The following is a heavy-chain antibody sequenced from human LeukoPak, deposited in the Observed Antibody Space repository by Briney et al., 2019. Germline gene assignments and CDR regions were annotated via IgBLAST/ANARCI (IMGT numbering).Heavy chain of an antibody. D-gene: IGHD3-10*01. CDR2: IYYSGST. CDR1: GGSISSYY. CDR3: ASLGTYGSGSNLRP. J-gene: IGHJ4*02. V-gene: IGHV4-59*12. Sequence: PSGTLSLTCTVSGGSISSYYWSWIRQPPGKGLEWIDYIYYSGSTNYNPSLKSRVTISVDKSKNQFSLKLSSVTAADTAVYYCASLGTYGSGSNLRPWGQGTLVTVSS.